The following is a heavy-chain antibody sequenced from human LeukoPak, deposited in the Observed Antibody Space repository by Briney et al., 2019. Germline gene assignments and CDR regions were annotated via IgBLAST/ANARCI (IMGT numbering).Heavy chain of an antibody. CDR3: ARRRGYSLDY. CDR2: IYYSGST. V-gene: IGHV4-59*08. J-gene: IGHJ4*02. Sequence: SETLSLTCTVSGGSISSYYWSWIRRPPGKGVEWIGYIYYSGSTNYNPSLKSRVTISVDTSKNQFSLKLSSVTAADTAVYYCARRRGYSLDYWGQGTLVTVSS. CDR1: GGSISSYY. D-gene: IGHD5-18*01.